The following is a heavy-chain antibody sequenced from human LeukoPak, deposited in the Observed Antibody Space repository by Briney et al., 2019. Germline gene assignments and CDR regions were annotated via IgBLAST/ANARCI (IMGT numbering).Heavy chain of an antibody. CDR2: MNHSGST. D-gene: IGHD4-17*01. Sequence: SETLSLTCAVYGGSFSGYYWCWIGQPPGKGLEWIGQMNHSGSTNYNPSLKSRVTISVDTSKNQFSLKLSSVTAADTAVYYCARGNKGASFPVTTYYYGMDVWGQGTTVTVSS. J-gene: IGHJ6*02. CDR3: ARGNKGASFPVTTYYYGMDV. CDR1: GGSFSGYY. V-gene: IGHV4-34*01.